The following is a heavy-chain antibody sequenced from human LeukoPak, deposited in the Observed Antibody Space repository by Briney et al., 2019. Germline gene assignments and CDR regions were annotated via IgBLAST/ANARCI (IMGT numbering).Heavy chain of an antibody. J-gene: IGHJ6*02. CDR1: GFTFSSYS. CDR3: ARDGYYDILTGYYKGYGMDV. CDR2: ISSRSSTI. V-gene: IGHV3-48*01. Sequence: GGSLRLSCAASGFTFSSYSMNWVRQAPGKGLEWVSYISSRSSTIYYADSVKGRFTISRDNAKNSLYLQMNSLRAEDTAVYYCARDGYYDILTGYYKGYGMDVWGQGTTVTVSS. D-gene: IGHD3-9*01.